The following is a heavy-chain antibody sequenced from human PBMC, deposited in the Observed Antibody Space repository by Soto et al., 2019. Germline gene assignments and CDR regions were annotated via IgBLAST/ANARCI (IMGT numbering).Heavy chain of an antibody. Sequence: QVRLQDSGPGLVRPSQTLSLTCNVSGAPISSGGFYWSWIRQHPGTGPEWIGYIYNSGTTFYNPSLGRRVTRSLDAAKNHFSLELRSVTVADTAVYYCAREPISTPRGVTQVDPWGQGTQVTVSS. D-gene: IGHD3-10*01. J-gene: IGHJ5*02. CDR3: AREPISTPRGVTQVDP. CDR1: GAPISSGGFY. V-gene: IGHV4-31*03. CDR2: IYNSGTT.